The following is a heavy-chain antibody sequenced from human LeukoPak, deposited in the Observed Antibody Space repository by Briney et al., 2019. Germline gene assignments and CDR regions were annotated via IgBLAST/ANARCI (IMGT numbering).Heavy chain of an antibody. J-gene: IGHJ4*02. D-gene: IGHD5-18*01. CDR2: ISGSSSYI. CDR3: ARDRTSEGSRGYSYGYDYFDY. V-gene: IGHV3-21*01. Sequence: GGSLRLSCAASGFTFSSYSMNWVRQAPGKGLEWVSSISGSSSYIYYADSVKGRFTISRDNAKNSLYLQMNSLRAEDTAVYYCARDRTSEGSRGYSYGYDYFDYWGQGTLVTVSS. CDR1: GFTFSSYS.